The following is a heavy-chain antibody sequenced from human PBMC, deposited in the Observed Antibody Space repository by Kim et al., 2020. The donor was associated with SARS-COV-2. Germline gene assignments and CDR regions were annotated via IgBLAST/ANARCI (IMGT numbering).Heavy chain of an antibody. Sequence: SQTLSLTCAISGDRVSRNSAAWNWLRQSPARGLEWLGRTYYRSKWYNDYAVSVKSRITINPDTSKNQFSLQLNSVTPEDTAVYYCAREGPRGRKDYWGLGTLVTVSS. CDR1: GDRVSRNSAA. V-gene: IGHV6-1*01. CDR3: AREGPRGRKDY. J-gene: IGHJ4*02. CDR2: TYYRSKWYN.